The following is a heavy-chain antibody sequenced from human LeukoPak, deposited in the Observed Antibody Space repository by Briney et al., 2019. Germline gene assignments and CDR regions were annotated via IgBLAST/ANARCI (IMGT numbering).Heavy chain of an antibody. CDR1: GFTFSSYS. J-gene: IGHJ6*02. Sequence: AGGSLRLSCAASGFTFSSYSMNWVRQAPGKGLEWVSYISSSSSTIYYADPVKGRFTISRDNAKNSLYLQMNSLRDEDTAVYYCARDQLLGFTIFGSYGMDVWGQGTTVTVSS. CDR3: ARDQLLGFTIFGSYGMDV. D-gene: IGHD3-3*01. CDR2: ISSSSSTI. V-gene: IGHV3-48*02.